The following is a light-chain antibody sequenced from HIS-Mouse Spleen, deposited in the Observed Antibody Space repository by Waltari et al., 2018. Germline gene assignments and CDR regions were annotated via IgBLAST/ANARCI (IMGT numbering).Light chain of an antibody. J-gene: IGLJ2*01. V-gene: IGLV1-40*01. CDR1: SSNSGAGYD. Sequence: QSVLTQPPSVSGAPGQRVTISCTGSSSNSGAGYDVPWYQQLPGTAPKLLIYGNSNRPSGVPDRFSGSKSGTSASLAITGLQAEDEADYYCQSYDSSLSGSVFGGGTKLTVL. CDR3: QSYDSSLSGSV. CDR2: GNS.